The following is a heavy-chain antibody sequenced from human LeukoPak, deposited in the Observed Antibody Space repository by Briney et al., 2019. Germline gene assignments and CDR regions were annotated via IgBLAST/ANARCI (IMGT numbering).Heavy chain of an antibody. Sequence: SETLSLTCTVSGGSIGDYYWSWIREPPGKGLEWIGSIYYSGSTYYNPSLKSRVTISVDTSKNQFSLKLSSVTAADTAVYYCARGNGDYGGLDAFDPWGQGTLVTVSS. CDR2: IYYSGST. J-gene: IGHJ5*02. CDR1: GGSIGDYY. V-gene: IGHV4-59*05. D-gene: IGHD4-17*01. CDR3: ARGNGDYGGLDAFDP.